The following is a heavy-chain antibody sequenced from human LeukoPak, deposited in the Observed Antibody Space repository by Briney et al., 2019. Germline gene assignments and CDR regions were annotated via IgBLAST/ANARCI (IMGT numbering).Heavy chain of an antibody. V-gene: IGHV3-30*18. J-gene: IGHJ4*02. D-gene: IGHD4-17*01. CDR1: GFTFSSYG. CDR2: ISYDGSNK. Sequence: PGGSLRLSCAASGFTFSSYGMHWVRQAPGKGLEWVAVISYDGSNKYYADSVKGRFTISRDNSKNTLYLQMNSLRAEDTAVYYCAKDRRDYGDYVGYWGQGTLVTVSS. CDR3: AKDRRDYGDYVGY.